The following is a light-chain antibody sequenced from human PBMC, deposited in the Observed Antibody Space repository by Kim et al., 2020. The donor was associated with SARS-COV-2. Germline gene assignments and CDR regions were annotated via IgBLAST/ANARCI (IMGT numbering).Light chain of an antibody. V-gene: IGKV1-8*01. CDR3: QQYYSYPLT. CDR1: QGISSY. Sequence: AIRMTQSPSSFSASTGDRVTITCRASQGISSYLAWYQQKPGKAPKLLIYAASTLQSGVPSRFSGSGSGTVFTLTISCLQSEDFATYYCQQYYSYPLTFGGGTKLEI. CDR2: AAS. J-gene: IGKJ4*01.